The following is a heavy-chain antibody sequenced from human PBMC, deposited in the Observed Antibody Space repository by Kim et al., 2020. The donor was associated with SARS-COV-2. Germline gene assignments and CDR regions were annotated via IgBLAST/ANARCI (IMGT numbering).Heavy chain of an antibody. J-gene: IGHJ6*02. V-gene: IGHV3-49*03. CDR3: TRVLDTAMVVYYYYGMDV. CDR2: IRSKAYGGTT. D-gene: IGHD5-18*01. Sequence: GGSLRLSCTASGFTFGDYAMSWFRQAPGKGLEWVGFIRSKAYGGTTEYAASVKGRFTISRDDSKSIAYLQMNSLKTEDTAVYYCTRVLDTAMVVYYYYGMDVWGQGTTVTVSS. CDR1: GFTFGDYA.